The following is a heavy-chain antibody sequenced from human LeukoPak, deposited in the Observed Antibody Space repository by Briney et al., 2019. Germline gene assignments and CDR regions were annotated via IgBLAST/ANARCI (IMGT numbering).Heavy chain of an antibody. CDR3: ARVRQYYDILTGYSSRYFDL. D-gene: IGHD3-9*01. CDR1: DGSISSYY. CDR2: IHSSGST. J-gene: IGHJ2*01. Sequence: SETLSLTCSVSDGSISSYYWSWIRQPPGKGLEWIGYIHSSGSTHYNPSLKSRVTISVDTSKNQFSLKLSSVTAADTAVYYCARVRQYYDILTGYSSRYFDLWGRGTLVTVSS. V-gene: IGHV4-59*01.